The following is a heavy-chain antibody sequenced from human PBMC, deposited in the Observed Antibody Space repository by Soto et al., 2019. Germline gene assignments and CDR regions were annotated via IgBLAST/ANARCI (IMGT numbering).Heavy chain of an antibody. CDR3: ARDLWGYCGTDCYPLDV. D-gene: IGHD2-21*02. Sequence: LSLTCTVSGGSISSYYWSWIRQPPGKGLEWIGHMYNTGSTVYNPSFKSRVTISVDTSKNQFSLKLNSVTAADTAVYYCARDLWGYCGTDCYPLDVWGQGTTVTVSS. CDR2: MYNTGST. J-gene: IGHJ6*02. CDR1: GGSISSYY. V-gene: IGHV4-59*01.